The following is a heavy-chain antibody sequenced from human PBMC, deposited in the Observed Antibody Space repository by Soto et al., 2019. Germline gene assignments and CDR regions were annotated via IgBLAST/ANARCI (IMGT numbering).Heavy chain of an antibody. V-gene: IGHV3-15*07. CDR3: TTDLHDLWSGSSSSFDY. Sequence: GGSLRLSCAASGFTFNNAWMNWVRQAPGRGLEWVGRIKSETDGETTDYAAPVKGRFTISRDDSKNTLYLQMINLKNEDTGVYYCTTDLHDLWSGSSSSFDYWGQGTLVTVSS. J-gene: IGHJ4*02. D-gene: IGHD3-3*01. CDR1: GFTFNNAW. CDR2: IKSETDGETT.